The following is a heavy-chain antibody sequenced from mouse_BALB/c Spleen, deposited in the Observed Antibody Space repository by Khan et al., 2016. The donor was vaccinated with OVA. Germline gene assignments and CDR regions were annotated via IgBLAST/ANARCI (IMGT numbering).Heavy chain of an antibody. V-gene: IGHV5-17*02. CDR3: ATSYFYGYYFDY. CDR2: ISGDSNTI. D-gene: IGHD1-1*01. Sequence: VQLVESGGGLVQPGGSRKLSCAASGFTFNSYGMHWVRQAPEKGLEWVAYISGDSNTIYYTDTVKGRFTISRDNPKNTLFLQMTSLMSEDTAMYCCATSYFYGYYFDYWGPGTTLTVS. J-gene: IGHJ2*01. CDR1: GFTFNSYG.